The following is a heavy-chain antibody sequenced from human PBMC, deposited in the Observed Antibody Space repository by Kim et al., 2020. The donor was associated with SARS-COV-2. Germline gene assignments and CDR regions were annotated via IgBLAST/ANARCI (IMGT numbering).Heavy chain of an antibody. CDR2: SGTT. CDR3: ARASYGDY. Sequence: SGTTYYNPSLKSRVTISVDTSKNQFSLKLSSVTAADTAMYYCARASYGDYWGQGTLVTVSS. J-gene: IGHJ4*02. D-gene: IGHD2-8*01. V-gene: IGHV4-39*01.